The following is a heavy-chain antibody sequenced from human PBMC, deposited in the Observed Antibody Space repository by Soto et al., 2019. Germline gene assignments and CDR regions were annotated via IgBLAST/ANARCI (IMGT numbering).Heavy chain of an antibody. CDR1: GGTFSSYA. Sequence: SVKVSCKASGGTFSSYAISRVRQAPGQGLEWMGGIIPIFGTANYAQKFQGRVTITADESTSTAYMELSSLRSEDTAVYYCARRQLYSGGYLFDYWGQGTLVTVSS. V-gene: IGHV1-69*13. J-gene: IGHJ4*02. CDR2: IIPIFGTA. CDR3: ARRQLYSGGYLFDY. D-gene: IGHD1-26*01.